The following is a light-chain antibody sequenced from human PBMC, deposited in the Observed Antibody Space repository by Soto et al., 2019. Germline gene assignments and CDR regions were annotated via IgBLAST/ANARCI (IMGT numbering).Light chain of an antibody. CDR1: QDVRNL. Sequence: AIQVTQSPTSLSASVGDRVAITCRTSQDVRNLLGWYQQKPGKAPKLLIYGASSLQGGVSSRFSGSGFGTDFTLTISSLQPEDSATYYCLQDYTYFWMFGQGTKVDIK. CDR2: GAS. J-gene: IGKJ1*01. V-gene: IGKV1-6*01. CDR3: LQDYTYFWM.